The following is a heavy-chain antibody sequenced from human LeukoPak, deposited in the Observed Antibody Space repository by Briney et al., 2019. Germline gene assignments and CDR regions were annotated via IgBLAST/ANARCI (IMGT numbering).Heavy chain of an antibody. CDR3: ARSGIAAAGPYSNWFDP. V-gene: IGHV4-59*08. CDR1: GGSISSYY. J-gene: IGHJ5*02. Sequence: PSETLSLTCTVSGGSISSYYWSWIRQPPGKGLEWIGYISYSGSTNYNPSLKSRVTISVDTSKNQFSLKLSSVTAADTAVYYCARSGIAAAGPYSNWFDPWGQGTLVTVSS. D-gene: IGHD6-13*01. CDR2: ISYSGST.